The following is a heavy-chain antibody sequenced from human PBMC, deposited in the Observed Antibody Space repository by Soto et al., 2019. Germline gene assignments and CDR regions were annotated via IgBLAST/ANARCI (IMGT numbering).Heavy chain of an antibody. CDR2: INAHSGGT. V-gene: IGHV1-2*02. D-gene: IGHD3-16*01. CDR1: GFAFTGYY. J-gene: IGHJ5*02. CDR3: AKDLTRQLAYWLDP. Sequence: ASVKVSCKASGFAFTGYYIHWLRQAPGQGLEWMGWINAHSGGTEFAQKFQGRVTLTRDTSISTAYMTLTGLKSDDTAVYYCAKDLTRQLAYWLDPWGQGTQVTVSS.